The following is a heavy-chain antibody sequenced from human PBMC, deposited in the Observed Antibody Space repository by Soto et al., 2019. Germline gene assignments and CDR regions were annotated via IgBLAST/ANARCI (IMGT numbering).Heavy chain of an antibody. D-gene: IGHD3-16*02. CDR2: ISPDGSAM. CDR1: GFTFSSHW. J-gene: IGHJ4*02. CDR3: AKGRWVSYRYTTIFDY. Sequence: GSLRLSCAGSGFTFSSHWMSWVRQAPGKGLEWVANISPDGSAMSYVDSVQDRFTITRDNAKNSLYLQMNSLRAEDTALYYCAKGRWVSYRYTTIFDYWGQGTLVTVSS. V-gene: IGHV3-7*03.